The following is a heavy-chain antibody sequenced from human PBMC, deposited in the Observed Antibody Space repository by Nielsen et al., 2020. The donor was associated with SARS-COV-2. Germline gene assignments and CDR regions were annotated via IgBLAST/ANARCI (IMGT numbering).Heavy chain of an antibody. Sequence: SETLSLTCTVSGGSVSSGSYYWSWIRQPPGKGLEWIGYIYYSGSTNYNPSLKSRITISVDTSKNQFSLKLTSVTAADTAVYYCARLQAVAGISDHWGQGNMVTVSS. J-gene: IGHJ4*02. CDR3: ARLQAVAGISDH. D-gene: IGHD6-19*01. V-gene: IGHV4-61*01. CDR2: IYYSGST. CDR1: GGSVSSGSYY.